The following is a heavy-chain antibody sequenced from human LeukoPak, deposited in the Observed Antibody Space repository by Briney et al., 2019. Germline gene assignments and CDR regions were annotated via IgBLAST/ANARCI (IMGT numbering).Heavy chain of an antibody. D-gene: IGHD3-22*01. CDR1: GFTFSSYA. V-gene: IGHV4-39*07. Sequence: PGGSLRLSCAASGFTFSSYAMHWVRQPPGKGLEWIGSIYYSGSTYYNPSLKSRVTISVDTSKNQFSLKLSSVTAADTAVYYCARSLSVMSYTYYYDSSEYWYFDLWGRGTLVTVSS. J-gene: IGHJ2*01. CDR3: ARSLSVMSYTYYYDSSEYWYFDL. CDR2: IYYSGST.